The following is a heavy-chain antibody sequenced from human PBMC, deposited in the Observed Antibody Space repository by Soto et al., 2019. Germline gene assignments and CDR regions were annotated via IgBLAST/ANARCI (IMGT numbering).Heavy chain of an antibody. J-gene: IGHJ4*02. V-gene: IGHV4-59*01. CDR2: VYYSGST. D-gene: IGHD6-19*01. CDR3: ARGRQWLDD. CDR1: GGSISGYY. Sequence: QVQLQESGPGLVKPSETLSLTCTVSGGSISGYYWSWIRQPPGKGLEWIGYVYYSGSTNYNPSLKSRVTISVDTSKNQFSLELNSVTAADTALYYCARGRQWLDDWGQGTLVTVSS.